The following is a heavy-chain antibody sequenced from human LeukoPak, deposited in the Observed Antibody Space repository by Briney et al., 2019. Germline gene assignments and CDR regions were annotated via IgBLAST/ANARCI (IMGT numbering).Heavy chain of an antibody. Sequence: GESLKISCQGSGYSFISYWIGWVRQMPGKGLEWMGIIYPGDSDTRYNPSFQGQVTISAGKSISTAYLQWSSLRASDTAMYYCARQSDILTGSPWGQGTLVTVSS. CDR3: ARQSDILTGSP. J-gene: IGHJ5*02. D-gene: IGHD3-9*01. V-gene: IGHV5-51*01. CDR2: IYPGDSDT. CDR1: GYSFISYW.